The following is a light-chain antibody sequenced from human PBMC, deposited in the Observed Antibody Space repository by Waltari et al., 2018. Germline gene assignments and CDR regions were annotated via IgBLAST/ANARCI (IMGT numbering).Light chain of an antibody. Sequence: EIVLTQSPATLSLSPGDTATLSCSASQSVGSYLAWYHQKPGQPPRLLIYDASNRATGVPARFRGSGSGTDFTLTISSLEAEDFAVYYCQQRSSWTPHTFGQGARLEIK. J-gene: IGKJ2*01. CDR2: DAS. CDR1: QSVGSY. V-gene: IGKV3-11*01. CDR3: QQRSSWTPHT.